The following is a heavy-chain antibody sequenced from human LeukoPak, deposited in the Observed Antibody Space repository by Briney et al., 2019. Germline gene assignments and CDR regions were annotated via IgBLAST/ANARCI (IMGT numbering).Heavy chain of an antibody. CDR3: ASEGGLHSSGWYYFDY. CDR1: GYSFTSYW. J-gene: IGHJ4*02. V-gene: IGHV5-51*01. Sequence: GESLKISSKGSGYSFTSYWIGWVRQMPGKGLEWMGIIYPGDSDTRYSPSFQGQVTISADKSISTAYLQWSSLKASDTAMYYCASEGGLHSSGWYYFDYWGQGTLVTVSS. D-gene: IGHD6-19*01. CDR2: IYPGDSDT.